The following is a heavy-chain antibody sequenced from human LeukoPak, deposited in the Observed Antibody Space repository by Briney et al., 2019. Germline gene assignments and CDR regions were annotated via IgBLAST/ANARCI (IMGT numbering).Heavy chain of an antibody. V-gene: IGHV3-30-3*01. CDR1: GGTFSSYA. CDR2: ISCDGSNK. Sequence: SCKASGGTFSSYAMHWVRQAPGKGLEWVAVISCDGSNKYYADSVKGRFTISRDNSKNTLYLQMNSLRAEDTAVYYCARDAGHDYGDYGAFDIWGRGTMVTVSS. D-gene: IGHD4-17*01. J-gene: IGHJ3*02. CDR3: ARDAGHDYGDYGAFDI.